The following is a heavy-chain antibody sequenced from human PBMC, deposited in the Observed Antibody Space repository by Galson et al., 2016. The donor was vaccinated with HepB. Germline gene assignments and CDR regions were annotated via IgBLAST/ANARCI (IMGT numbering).Heavy chain of an antibody. D-gene: IGHD3-22*01. CDR2: IYPGNSDT. CDR1: GYSFTNYW. V-gene: IGHV5-51*01. CDR3: ARRGYNDGSGSYAY. Sequence: QSGAEVKEPGESLKISCKGSGYSFTNYWIGWVRQMPGKGLEWMGFIYPGNSDTRYRPSFQGQVTISADKSITTAYLQWSSLKASDTAMYYCARRGYNDGSGSYAYWGQGTLVTVSS. J-gene: IGHJ4*02.